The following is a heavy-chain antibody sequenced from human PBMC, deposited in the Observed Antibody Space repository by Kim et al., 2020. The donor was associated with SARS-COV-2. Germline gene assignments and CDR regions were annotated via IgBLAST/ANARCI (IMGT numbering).Heavy chain of an antibody. Sequence: GSNKYYADSVKGRFTISRDNSKNTLYLQMNSLRAEDTAVYYCAKDHTSGYWGQGTLVTVSS. V-gene: IGHV3-30*02. CDR2: GSNK. J-gene: IGHJ4*02. CDR3: AKDHTSGY. D-gene: IGHD3-10*01.